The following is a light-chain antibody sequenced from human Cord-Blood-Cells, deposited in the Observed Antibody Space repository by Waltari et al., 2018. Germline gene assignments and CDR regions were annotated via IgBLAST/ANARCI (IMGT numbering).Light chain of an antibody. V-gene: IGLV2-23*01. Sequence: QSALTQPASVSGSPGQSITISCTGTSSDVGSYNLVSWYQQHPGKAPKPMIYEGSKRPSGVSNRFSGSTSGNTASLTISGLQAEDEADYYCCSYAGSSTYYVFGTGTKVTVL. J-gene: IGLJ1*01. CDR1: SSDVGSYNL. CDR3: CSYAGSSTYYV. CDR2: EGS.